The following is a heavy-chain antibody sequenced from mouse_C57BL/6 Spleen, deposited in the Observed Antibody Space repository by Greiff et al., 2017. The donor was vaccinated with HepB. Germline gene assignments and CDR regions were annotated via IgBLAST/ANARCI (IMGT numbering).Heavy chain of an antibody. CDR2: IYPSDSET. V-gene: IGHV1-61*01. D-gene: IGHD2-4*01. Sequence: QVQLQQPGAELVRPGSSVKLSCKASGYTFTSYWMDWVKQRPGQGLEWIGNIYPSDSETHYNQKFKDKATLTVDKSSSTAYMQLSSLTSEDSAVYYCARENDYDEGWFTYWGQGTLVTVSA. CDR1: GYTFTSYW. J-gene: IGHJ3*01. CDR3: ARENDYDEGWFTY.